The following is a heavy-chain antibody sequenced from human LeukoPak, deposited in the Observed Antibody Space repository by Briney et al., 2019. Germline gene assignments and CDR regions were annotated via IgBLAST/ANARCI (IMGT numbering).Heavy chain of an antibody. J-gene: IGHJ5*02. D-gene: IGHD2-15*01. CDR2: INPKSGYT. CDR1: GYTFTGYY. Sequence: ASVKVSCKASGYTFTGYYMHWVRQAPGQGLEWMVWINPKSGYTKYSQKSQGRITMTRDTSIRTAYMELRRRRFDDTAVYYCARGPLEFCSGGSCYSGRNWLDPWGQGILVTVSS. V-gene: IGHV1-2*02. CDR3: ARGPLEFCSGGSCYSGRNWLDP.